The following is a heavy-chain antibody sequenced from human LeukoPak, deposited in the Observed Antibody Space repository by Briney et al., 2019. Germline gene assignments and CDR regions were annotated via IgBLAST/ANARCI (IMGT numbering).Heavy chain of an antibody. CDR3: ARGYCSSTSCYRARFDP. Sequence: SETLSLTCAVYGGSFSGYYWSWIRQPPGKGLEWIGEISHSGSTNYNPSLKSRVTISVDTSKNQFSLKLSSVTAADTAVYYCARGYCSSTSCYRARFDPWGQGTLVTVSS. CDR1: GGSFSGYY. D-gene: IGHD2-2*02. CDR2: ISHSGST. J-gene: IGHJ5*02. V-gene: IGHV4-34*01.